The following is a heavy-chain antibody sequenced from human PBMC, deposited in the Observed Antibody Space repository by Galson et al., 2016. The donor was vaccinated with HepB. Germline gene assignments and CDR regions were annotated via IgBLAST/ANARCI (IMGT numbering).Heavy chain of an antibody. CDR3: ARPLQNSYGLDY. CDR1: GYNFTTTYW. D-gene: IGHD5-18*01. Sequence: QSGAEVKKPGESLKISCKAFGYNFTTTYWITWVRQMPGKVLEWMGMIYPGDSDTRYSPPFQGQVIISVDKSISTAYLQWSSLKASDTAMYYCARPLQNSYGLDYWGQGALVTVSS. J-gene: IGHJ4*02. V-gene: IGHV5-51*01. CDR2: IYPGDSDT.